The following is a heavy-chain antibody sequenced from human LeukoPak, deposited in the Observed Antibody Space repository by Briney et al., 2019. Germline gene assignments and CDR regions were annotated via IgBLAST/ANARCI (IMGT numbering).Heavy chain of an antibody. CDR1: GGSISSSSYY. D-gene: IGHD6-19*01. V-gene: IGHV3-23*01. CDR2: INGSGGTT. J-gene: IGHJ4*02. CDR3: AKDLSIAVAGTGDY. Sequence: ETLSLTCTVSGGSISSSSYYWGWIRQAPGKGLEWVSAINGSGGTTYYADSVKGRFTISRDNSKNTLYLQMNSLRAEDTAVYYCAKDLSIAVAGTGDYWGQGTLVTVSS.